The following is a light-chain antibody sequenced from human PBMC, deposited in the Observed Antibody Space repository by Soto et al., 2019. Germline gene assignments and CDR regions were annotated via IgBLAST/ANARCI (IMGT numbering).Light chain of an antibody. CDR3: AVWDDSLSTML. CDR1: SSNIGANY. Sequence: QAVVTQPPSASGTPGQRVTISCSGTSSNIGANYVSWYQHLPRRAPKLLIHSYDQRPSGVPDRFSGSKSGTSASLAISGLRSEDEADYYCAVWDDSLSTMLFGGGTKLTVL. J-gene: IGLJ2*01. CDR2: SYD. V-gene: IGLV1-47*02.